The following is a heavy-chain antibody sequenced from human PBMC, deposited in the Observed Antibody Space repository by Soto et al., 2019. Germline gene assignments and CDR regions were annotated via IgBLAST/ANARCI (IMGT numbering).Heavy chain of an antibody. CDR2: IHYTGST. Sequence: QVQLQESGPGLVKPSQTLSLTCSVSGDSISSTGFYWSWIRQHPGKALEWIGYIHYTGSTSYNPSLRSRRAMSLDASKNQFARSLSSVTSADTAVYYCARDHRSLGDYYGMDVWGQGTTVTVSS. CDR3: ARDHRSLGDYYGMDV. V-gene: IGHV4-31*03. CDR1: GDSISSTGFY. J-gene: IGHJ6*02. D-gene: IGHD3-10*01.